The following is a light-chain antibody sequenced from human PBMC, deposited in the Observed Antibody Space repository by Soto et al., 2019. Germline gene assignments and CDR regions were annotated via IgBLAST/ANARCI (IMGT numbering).Light chain of an antibody. J-gene: IGLJ2*01. CDR3: QSSDSRLSGSVV. CDR2: GDT. CDR1: SSNIGAGYE. Sequence: QSVLTQPPSVSGAPGQRVTISCTGSSSNIGAGYEVHWYQHLPGTAPKLLIYGDTNRPSGVPDRFSGSKSGTSASLAITGLQAEDEADYSCQSSDSRLSGSVVFGGGTKLTVL. V-gene: IGLV1-40*01.